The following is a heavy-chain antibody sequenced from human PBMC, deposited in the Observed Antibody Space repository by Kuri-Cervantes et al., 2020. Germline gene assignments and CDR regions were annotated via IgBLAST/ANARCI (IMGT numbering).Heavy chain of an antibody. Sequence: SETLSLTCTVSGGSISSYYWSWIRQPPRKELEWLGYVYYNGNTNYNASLKSRVTISVDTSKNQFSLKLSSVTAADTAVYYCARVDAIAVAGYYYYFMDVWGKGTTVTVSS. CDR2: VYYNGNT. D-gene: IGHD6-19*01. CDR3: ARVDAIAVAGYYYYFMDV. J-gene: IGHJ6*03. V-gene: IGHV4-59*12. CDR1: GGSISSYY.